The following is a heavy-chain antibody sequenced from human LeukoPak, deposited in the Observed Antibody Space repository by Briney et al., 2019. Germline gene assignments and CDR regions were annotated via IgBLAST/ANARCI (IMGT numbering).Heavy chain of an antibody. CDR1: GYTFTSYG. Sequence: GASVKVSCKASGYTFTSYGISWVRQAPGQGLEWMGWISAYNGNTNYAQKLQGRVTMTTDTSTSTAYMELRSLRSDDTAVYYCARDRYDFWSGYHNDAFDIWGQGTMVTVSS. D-gene: IGHD3-3*01. V-gene: IGHV1-18*01. CDR3: ARDRYDFWSGYHNDAFDI. J-gene: IGHJ3*02. CDR2: ISAYNGNT.